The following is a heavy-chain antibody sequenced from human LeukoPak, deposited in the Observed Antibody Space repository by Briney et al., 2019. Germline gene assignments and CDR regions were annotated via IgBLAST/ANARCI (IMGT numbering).Heavy chain of an antibody. D-gene: IGHD3-10*02. J-gene: IGHJ4*02. V-gene: IGHV3-20*04. CDR2: INWNGGST. CDR1: GFTFDYYG. Sequence: GAFLSFCCAAAGFTFDYYGRRWLRKAPGKGQELVSGINWNGGSTGYADSVKGRFTISRDNAKNSLYLQMNSLRAEDTAVYYCARGTMFPYYFDYWGQGTLVTVSS. CDR3: ARGTMFPYYFDY.